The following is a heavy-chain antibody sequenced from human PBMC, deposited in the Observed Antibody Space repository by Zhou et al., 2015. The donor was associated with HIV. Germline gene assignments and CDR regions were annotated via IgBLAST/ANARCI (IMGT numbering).Heavy chain of an antibody. CDR3: ARDLMLDTAMVTPAHYYYGMDV. V-gene: IGHV1-69*08. CDR2: IIPILGIA. CDR1: GGTFSSYT. J-gene: IGHJ6*02. D-gene: IGHD5-18*01. Sequence: QVQLVQSGAEVKKPGSSVKVSCKASGGTFSSYTISWVRQAPGQGLEWMGRIIPILGIANYAQKFQGRVTITADKSTSTAYMELSSLRSEDTAVYYCARDLMLDTAMVTPAHYYYGMDVWGQGTTVTVSS.